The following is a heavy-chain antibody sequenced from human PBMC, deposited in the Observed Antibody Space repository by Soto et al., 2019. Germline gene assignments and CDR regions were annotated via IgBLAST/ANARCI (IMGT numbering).Heavy chain of an antibody. Sequence: QVQLQQWGAGLLKPSETLSLTCAVYGGSFSGYYWSWIRQPPGKGLEWIGEINHSGSTNYNPSLKSRVTISVDTSKNQFSLKLSSVTAADTAVYYCARGGDQLERLGDYWGQGTLVTVSS. J-gene: IGHJ4*02. CDR3: ARGGDQLERLGDY. V-gene: IGHV4-34*01. CDR2: INHSGST. D-gene: IGHD1-1*01. CDR1: GGSFSGYY.